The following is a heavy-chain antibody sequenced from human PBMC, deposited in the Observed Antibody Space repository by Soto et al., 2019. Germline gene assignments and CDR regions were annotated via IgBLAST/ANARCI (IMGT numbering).Heavy chain of an antibody. J-gene: IGHJ4*02. D-gene: IGHD1-7*01. CDR1: GFTFSSCA. V-gene: IGHV3-23*01. CDR2: ISGSGEST. CDR3: AKDRWNYDYFDF. Sequence: GGSLRLSCAASGFTFSSCAMNWVRQAPGKGLEWVSTISGSGESTYYADSVKGRFTISRDNSKSTLYLQMNSLRAEDTAVYYCAKDRWNYDYFDFWRQGTLVTVSS.